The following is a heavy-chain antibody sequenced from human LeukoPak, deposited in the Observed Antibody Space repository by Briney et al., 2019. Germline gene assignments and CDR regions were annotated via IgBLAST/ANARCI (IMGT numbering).Heavy chain of an antibody. CDR2: TYYRSKWSN. J-gene: IGHJ3*02. Sequence: SQTLSLTCAISGDSVSNNSAAWNWIRQSPSRGLEWLGRTYYRSKWSNDYAISVKSRITINPDTSKNQFSLQLNSATPEDTAVYFCARDGDWSDAFDIWGQGTMVTVSS. CDR1: GDSVSNNSAA. V-gene: IGHV6-1*01. CDR3: ARDGDWSDAFDI. D-gene: IGHD3/OR15-3a*01.